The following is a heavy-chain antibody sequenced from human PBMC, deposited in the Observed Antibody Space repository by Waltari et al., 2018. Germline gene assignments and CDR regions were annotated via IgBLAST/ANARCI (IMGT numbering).Heavy chain of an antibody. CDR3: TSSTSCPDY. J-gene: IGHJ4*02. Sequence: EVQLVESGGGFVQPGGSLKLSCAASGFTFRGSAMHWVRQASGKGLEWVGRIRSKANSYATAYAASVKGRFTISRDDSKNTAYLQMNSLKTEDTAVYYCTSSTSCPDYWGQGTLVTVSS. V-gene: IGHV3-73*01. CDR1: GFTFRGSA. CDR2: IRSKANSYAT. D-gene: IGHD2-2*01.